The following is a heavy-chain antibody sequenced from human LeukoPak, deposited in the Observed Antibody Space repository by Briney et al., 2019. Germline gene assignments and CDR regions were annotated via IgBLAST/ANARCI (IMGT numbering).Heavy chain of an antibody. Sequence: GGSLRLSCVASGFTFSDYCMSWIRQAPGKGLEWISYISNSGYTLYYADSVHGRFTISRDNAKNSLSLQMNSLRVEDTAVYYCTSGSHQFFDYWGQGTLVTVSS. D-gene: IGHD3-10*01. CDR1: GFTFSDYC. CDR2: ISNSGYTL. V-gene: IGHV3-11*04. J-gene: IGHJ4*02. CDR3: TSGSHQFFDY.